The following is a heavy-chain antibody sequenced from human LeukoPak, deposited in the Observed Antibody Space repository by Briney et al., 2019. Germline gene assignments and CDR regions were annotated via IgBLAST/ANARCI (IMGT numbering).Heavy chain of an antibody. CDR3: ASAGLQSDNNFWRYYFEY. CDR2: INHSGST. J-gene: IGHJ4*02. CDR1: GGSFSGYY. D-gene: IGHD3-3*01. V-gene: IGHV4-34*01. Sequence: SETLSLTCAVYGGSFSGYYWSWIRQPPGKGLEWIGEINHSGSTNYNPSLKSRVTISVDTSKSQFSLTLTSVTAADTAVYFCASAGLQSDNNFWRYYFEYWGQGALVTVSS.